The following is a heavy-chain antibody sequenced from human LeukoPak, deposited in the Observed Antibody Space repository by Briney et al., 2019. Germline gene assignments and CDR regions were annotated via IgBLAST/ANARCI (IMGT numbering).Heavy chain of an antibody. D-gene: IGHD6-13*01. CDR3: AREAGIFGDY. Sequence: ASVKVSCKASGYTFTGYYMHWVRQALGQGLEWMGWINPNSGGTNYAQKFQGRVTMTRDTSTSTVYMELSSLRSEDTAVYYCAREAGIFGDYWGQGTLVTVSS. CDR1: GYTFTGYY. V-gene: IGHV1-2*02. CDR2: INPNSGGT. J-gene: IGHJ4*02.